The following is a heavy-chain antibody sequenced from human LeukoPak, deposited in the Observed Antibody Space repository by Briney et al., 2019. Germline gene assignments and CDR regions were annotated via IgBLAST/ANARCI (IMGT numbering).Heavy chain of an antibody. V-gene: IGHV5-51*01. Sequence: GESLKISCKGSGYSFTSYWIGWVRQMPGKGLDWMGIIYPCYSDTRYSPSFQGQVTISDDKSISTAYLQWSSLKVSDTAMYYCARASGYCSGGSCYFRVGFDPWGQGTLVTVSS. CDR1: GYSFTSYW. D-gene: IGHD2-15*01. J-gene: IGHJ5*02. CDR3: ARASGYCSGGSCYFRVGFDP. CDR2: IYPCYSDT.